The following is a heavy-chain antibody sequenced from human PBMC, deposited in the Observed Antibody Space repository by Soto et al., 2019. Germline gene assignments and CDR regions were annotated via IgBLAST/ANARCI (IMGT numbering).Heavy chain of an antibody. CDR3: AGQMSAAILPYYYYGMDV. CDR2: IYYSGST. V-gene: IGHV4-59*01. CDR1: GGSISSYY. Sequence: QVQLQESGPGLVKPSETLSLTCTVSGGSISSYYWSWIRQPPGKGLEWIGYIYYSGSTNYNPSLKSRVTISVDTSKNQFSLKLSSVTAADTAVYYCAGQMSAAILPYYYYGMDVWGQGTTVTVSS. D-gene: IGHD2-2*02. J-gene: IGHJ6*02.